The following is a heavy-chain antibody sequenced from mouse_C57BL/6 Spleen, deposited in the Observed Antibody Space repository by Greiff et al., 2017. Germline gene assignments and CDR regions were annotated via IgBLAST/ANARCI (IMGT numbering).Heavy chain of an antibody. CDR1: GFTFSDYG. V-gene: IGHV5-17*01. CDR2: ISSGSSTI. J-gene: IGHJ2*01. D-gene: IGHD1-1*02. CDR3: AAMVHFDY. Sequence: EVKLMESGGGLVKPGGSLKLSCAASGFTFSDYGMHWVRQAPEKGLEWVAYISSGSSTIYYADTVKGRFTISRDNAKNTRFLQMTSLRSEDTAMYYCAAMVHFDYWGQGTTLTVSS.